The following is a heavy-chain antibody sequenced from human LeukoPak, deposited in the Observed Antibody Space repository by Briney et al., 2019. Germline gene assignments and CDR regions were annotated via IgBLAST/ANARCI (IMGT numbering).Heavy chain of an antibody. J-gene: IGHJ1*01. Sequence: SETLSLTCTVSGGSISSGDYYWSWIRQHPGKGLEWIGYIYYSGSTYYNPSLKSRVTISVGTSKNQFSLKLSSVTAADTAVYYCAGGRYYDSSGYHGNFQHWGQGTLVTVSS. CDR1: GGSISSGDYY. CDR3: AGGRYYDSSGYHGNFQH. CDR2: IYYSGST. D-gene: IGHD3-22*01. V-gene: IGHV4-31*03.